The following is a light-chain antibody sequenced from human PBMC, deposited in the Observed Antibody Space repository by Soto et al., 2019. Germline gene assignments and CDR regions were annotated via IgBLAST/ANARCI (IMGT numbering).Light chain of an antibody. CDR1: QSIRYY. Sequence: DIQLTQSPPTLSASVGDRVTITCRASQSIRYYLAWYQQMPGKAPKLLIYGASSLQSGVPSRFSVSGSGTEFTLTISSLQPDDFATDFCQHRNGYSQSVGQGTKVEIK. V-gene: IGKV1-5*01. J-gene: IGKJ1*01. CDR3: QHRNGYSQS. CDR2: GAS.